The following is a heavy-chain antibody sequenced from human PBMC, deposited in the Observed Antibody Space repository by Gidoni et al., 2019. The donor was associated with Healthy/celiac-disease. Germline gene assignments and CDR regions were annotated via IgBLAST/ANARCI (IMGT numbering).Heavy chain of an antibody. CDR1: GFTFDDYA. J-gene: IGHJ4*02. Sequence: EVQLVESGGGLVQPGRSLRLSCSASGFTFDDYAMHWVRQAPGKGLEWVSGSSWNSGSIGYADSVKGRFTISRDNAKNSLYLQMNSLRAEDTALYYCAKTQRETSEFDYWGQGTLVTVSS. CDR3: AKTQRETSEFDY. D-gene: IGHD1-26*01. CDR2: SSWNSGSI. V-gene: IGHV3-9*01.